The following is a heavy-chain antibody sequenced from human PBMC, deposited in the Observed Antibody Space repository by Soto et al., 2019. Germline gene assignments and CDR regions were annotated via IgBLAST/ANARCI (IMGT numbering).Heavy chain of an antibody. Sequence: LRLSCAASGFSVTDHYMTWVRQAPGKGLEWVSVLYTGGSAYYGDSVKGRFTISRDSSTNTLYLQMNSLKVGDTAFYFCARSFNDWTTYFDYWSEGTLVTVSS. D-gene: IGHD3-9*01. CDR2: LYTGGSA. V-gene: IGHV3-53*01. CDR3: ARSFNDWTTYFDY. J-gene: IGHJ4*02. CDR1: GFSVTDHY.